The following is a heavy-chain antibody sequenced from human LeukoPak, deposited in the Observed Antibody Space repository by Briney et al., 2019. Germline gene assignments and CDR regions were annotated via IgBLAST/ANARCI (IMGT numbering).Heavy chain of an antibody. CDR2: INHSGST. CDR1: GGSLSGYY. V-gene: IGHV4-34*01. CDR3: ARGLLQLRLLYYFDY. D-gene: IGHD1-7*01. J-gene: IGHJ4*02. Sequence: SETLSLTCAVSGGSLSGYYWTWIRQPPGKGLEWIGEINHSGSTNYNPSLKSRVTISVDTSRKQFFLRLSSVTAADTAMYYCARGLLQLRLLYYFDYWGQGTLVTVSS.